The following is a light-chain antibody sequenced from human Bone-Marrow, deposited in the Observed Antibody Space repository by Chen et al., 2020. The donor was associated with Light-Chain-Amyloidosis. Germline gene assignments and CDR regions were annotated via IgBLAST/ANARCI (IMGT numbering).Light chain of an antibody. CDR2: EVT. CDR3: SSYTITNTLV. V-gene: IGLV2-14*01. Sequence: QSALTQPASVSGSPGQSITISCTGTSSDVGCDNHVSWYQQHPAKAPKLMIYEVTNRPSWVPARFSGSKSDNTASLTISGLQTEDEADYFCSSYTITNTLVFGSGTRVTVL. CDR1: SSDVGCDNH. J-gene: IGLJ1*01.